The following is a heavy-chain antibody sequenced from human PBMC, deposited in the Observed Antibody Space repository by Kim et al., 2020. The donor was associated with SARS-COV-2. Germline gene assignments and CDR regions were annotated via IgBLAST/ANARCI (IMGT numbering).Heavy chain of an antibody. D-gene: IGHD3-3*01. CDR1: GFTFSTYE. CDR2: ISNSGSAI. J-gene: IGHJ4*02. V-gene: IGHV3-48*03. Sequence: GGSLRLSCAASGFTFSTYEMNWVRQAPGKGLEWVSYISNSGSAIYYADSVKGRFTISRDNAENSLYLQMNSLRAEDTAVYYCVVDFWSGHSPNWGQGTLVTVSS. CDR3: VVDFWSGHSPN.